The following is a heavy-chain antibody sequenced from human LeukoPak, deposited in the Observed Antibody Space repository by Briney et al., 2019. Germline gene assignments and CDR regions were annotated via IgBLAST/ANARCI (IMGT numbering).Heavy chain of an antibody. Sequence: SVKVSRKASGGTFSSYAISWARQAPGQGLEWMGGIIPIFGTANYAQKFQGRVTITADESTSTAYMELSSLRSEDTAVYYCARDRPGEGRWLQIDYWGQGTLVTVSS. CDR2: IIPIFGTA. D-gene: IGHD5-24*01. CDR3: ARDRPGEGRWLQIDY. CDR1: GGTFSSYA. V-gene: IGHV1-69*13. J-gene: IGHJ4*02.